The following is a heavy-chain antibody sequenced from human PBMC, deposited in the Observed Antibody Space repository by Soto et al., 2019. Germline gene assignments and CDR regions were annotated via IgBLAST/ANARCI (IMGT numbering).Heavy chain of an antibody. CDR1: GYTFTAYY. Sequence: GASVKVSCKASGYTFTAYYMHWVRQAPGQGLEWMGWINPKSGGTNYAQKFQGWVTMTRDTSISTAYMELSRLRSDDTAMYYCASEETGTTNEYFHHWGQGTMVTVSS. V-gene: IGHV1-2*04. J-gene: IGHJ1*01. CDR2: INPKSGGT. D-gene: IGHD1-7*01. CDR3: ASEETGTTNEYFHH.